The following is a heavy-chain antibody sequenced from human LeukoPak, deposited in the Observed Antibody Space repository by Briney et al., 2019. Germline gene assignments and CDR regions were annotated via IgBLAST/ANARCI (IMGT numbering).Heavy chain of an antibody. D-gene: IGHD6-13*01. V-gene: IGHV3-11*01. Sequence: PGGSLRLSCAASGFTVSSNYMSWVRQAPGKGLEWISYISSSGTTIHYADSVKGRFTISRDNAKNSLYLQMNSLRAEDTAVYYCARHRFVGSNSCPGYWGQGTLVTVSS. CDR1: GFTVSSNY. CDR2: ISSSGTTI. J-gene: IGHJ4*02. CDR3: ARHRFVGSNSCPGY.